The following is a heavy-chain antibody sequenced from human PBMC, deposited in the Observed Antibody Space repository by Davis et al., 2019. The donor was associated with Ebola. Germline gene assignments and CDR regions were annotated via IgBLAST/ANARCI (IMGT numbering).Heavy chain of an antibody. D-gene: IGHD6-19*01. V-gene: IGHV3-53*01. J-gene: IGHJ3*01. Sequence: GGSLRLPCAASGFTVSSNYMSWVRQAPGKGLEWVSVIYSGGSTYYADSVKGRFTISRDNSKNTLHLQMNSLRVEHTAIYYCAKDTSNVWFDVWGQGTMVTVSS. CDR2: IYSGGST. CDR3: AKDTSNVWFDV. CDR1: GFTVSSNY.